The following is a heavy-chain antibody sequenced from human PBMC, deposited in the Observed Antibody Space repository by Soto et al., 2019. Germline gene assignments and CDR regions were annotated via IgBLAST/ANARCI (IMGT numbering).Heavy chain of an antibody. CDR3: ARAVDGGNPSDY. V-gene: IGHV1-2*04. J-gene: IGHJ4*02. D-gene: IGHD2-15*01. CDR2: INPNGGGT. Sequence: ASVKVSCKASGYTFTGYYMHWVRQAPGQGLEWMGWINPNGGGTNYAQKFQGWVTMTRDTSISTAYMELSRLRSDDTAVYYCARAVDGGNPSDYWGQGTLVTVSS. CDR1: GYTFTGYY.